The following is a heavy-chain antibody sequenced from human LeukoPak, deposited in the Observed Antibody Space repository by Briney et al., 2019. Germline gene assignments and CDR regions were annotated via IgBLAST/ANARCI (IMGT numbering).Heavy chain of an antibody. D-gene: IGHD3-22*01. CDR3: AKSRPYDSSGYSGKH. CDR2: ISYDGSNK. V-gene: IGHV3-30*18. CDR1: GFTFSSYG. J-gene: IGHJ4*02. Sequence: GGSLRLSCAASGFTFSSYGMPWVRQAPGKGLEWVAVISYDGSNKYYADPVKGRFTISRDNSKNTLYLQMNSLRAEDTAMYYCAKSRPYDSSGYSGKHWGQGTLVTVSS.